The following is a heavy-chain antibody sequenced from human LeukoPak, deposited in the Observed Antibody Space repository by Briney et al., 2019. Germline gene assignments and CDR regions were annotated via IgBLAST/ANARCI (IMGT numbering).Heavy chain of an antibody. D-gene: IGHD2-2*01. J-gene: IGHJ4*02. CDR1: GDSINIYY. Sequence: SETLSLTCTVSGDSINIYYWTWIRQPPGKGLEWIGYIYYSGSTNYNPSLKSRVTISVDASKNQFSLKLDSVTAADTAVYYCARQVPYTSRPDYWGQGTLVTVSS. CDR2: IYYSGST. CDR3: ARQVPYTSRPDY. V-gene: IGHV4-59*08.